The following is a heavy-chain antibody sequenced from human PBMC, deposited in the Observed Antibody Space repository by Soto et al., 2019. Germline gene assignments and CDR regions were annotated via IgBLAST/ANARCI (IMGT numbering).Heavy chain of an antibody. D-gene: IGHD6-6*01. J-gene: IGHJ6*02. Sequence: ASVKVSCKASGYTFTGYYMHWVRQAPGQGLEWMGWINPNSGGTNYAQKFQGWVTMTRDTSISTAYMELSRLRSDDTAVYYCASYSSFTRRGDYYGMDVWGQGTTVTVSS. CDR1: GYTFTGYY. CDR3: ASYSSFTRRGDYYGMDV. CDR2: INPNSGGT. V-gene: IGHV1-2*04.